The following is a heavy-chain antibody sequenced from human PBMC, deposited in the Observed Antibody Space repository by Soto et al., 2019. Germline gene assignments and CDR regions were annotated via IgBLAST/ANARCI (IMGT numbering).Heavy chain of an antibody. Sequence: QVQLQQWGAGLLKPSETLSLTCAVYGGSFSGYYWSWISQPPGQGLEWIGEINHSGSTNYNPSLKSRVTISADTFKNQFSLKLSSVTAADTAVYYCARRETYYYDSSGYYGPYYFDYWGQGTLVTVSS. CDR3: ARRETYYYDSSGYYGPYYFDY. D-gene: IGHD3-22*01. V-gene: IGHV4-34*01. J-gene: IGHJ4*02. CDR2: INHSGST. CDR1: GGSFSGYY.